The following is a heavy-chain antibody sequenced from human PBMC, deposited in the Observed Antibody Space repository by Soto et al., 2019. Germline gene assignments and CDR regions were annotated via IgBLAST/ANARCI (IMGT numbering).Heavy chain of an antibody. Sequence: QVQLVESGGGVVQPGRSLRLSCAASGFTFSSYGMQWVRQAPGKGLEWVAVIWYDGSNKYYADSVKGRFTISRDNSKNTLYLQMNSLRAEDTAVYYCARDNTPPYSFDYWGQGTLFTVSS. CDR3: ARDNTPPYSFDY. CDR2: IWYDGSNK. V-gene: IGHV3-33*01. J-gene: IGHJ4*02. CDR1: GFTFSSYG.